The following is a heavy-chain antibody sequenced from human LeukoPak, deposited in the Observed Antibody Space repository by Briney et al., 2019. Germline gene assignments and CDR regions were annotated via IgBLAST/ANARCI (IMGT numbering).Heavy chain of an antibody. CDR3: ASARASYSKNSWYSDY. CDR1: GFTFSSYG. V-gene: IGHV3-30*03. CDR2: ISYDGSNK. D-gene: IGHD6-13*01. Sequence: PGRSLRLPCAASGFTFSSYGMHWVRQAPGKGLQWVAVISYDGSNKYYADSVKGRFTISRDNSKNTLYLQMNSLRAEDTAVYYCASARASYSKNSWYSDYWGQGTLVTVSS. J-gene: IGHJ4*02.